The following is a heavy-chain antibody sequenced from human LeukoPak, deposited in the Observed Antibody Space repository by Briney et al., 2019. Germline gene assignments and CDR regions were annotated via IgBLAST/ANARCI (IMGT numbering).Heavy chain of an antibody. CDR3: AREFRIAAAVWFDP. CDR1: GGSISSYY. Sequence: PSETLSLTCTVSGGSISSYYWSWIRQPAGKGLEWIGRIYTSGSTNYNPSLKSRVTMSVDTSKNQFSLKPSSVTAADTAVYYCAREFRIAAAVWFDPWGQGTLVTVSS. J-gene: IGHJ5*02. D-gene: IGHD6-13*01. V-gene: IGHV4-4*07. CDR2: IYTSGST.